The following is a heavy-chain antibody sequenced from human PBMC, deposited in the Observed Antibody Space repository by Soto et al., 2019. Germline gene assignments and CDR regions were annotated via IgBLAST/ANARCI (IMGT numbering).Heavy chain of an antibody. D-gene: IGHD4-17*01. CDR1: GYSFTSYW. J-gene: IGHJ4*02. CDR2: IYPGDSDT. Sequence: PKLSSKGPGYSFTSYWIGCVRQMPVKGLEWMGIIYPGDSDTRYSPSFQGQVTISADKSISTAYLQWSSLKASDTAMYYCARAPPDDYGDYYFDYWGQGTLVTVSS. V-gene: IGHV5-51*01. CDR3: ARAPPDDYGDYYFDY.